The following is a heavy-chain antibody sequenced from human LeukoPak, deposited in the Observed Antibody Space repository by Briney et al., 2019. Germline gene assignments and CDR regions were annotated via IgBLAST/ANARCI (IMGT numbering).Heavy chain of an antibody. CDR3: ARLVGASYDFWSGSPGNWFDP. CDR2: IYYSGST. CDR1: GGSISSSSYY. Sequence: SETLSLTCTVSGGSISSSSYYWGWIRQPPGKGLEWIGSIYYSGSTYYNPSLKSRVTISVDTSKNQFSLKLSSVTAADTAVYYCARLVGASYDFWSGSPGNWFDPWGQGTLVTVSS. J-gene: IGHJ5*02. D-gene: IGHD3-3*01. V-gene: IGHV4-39*01.